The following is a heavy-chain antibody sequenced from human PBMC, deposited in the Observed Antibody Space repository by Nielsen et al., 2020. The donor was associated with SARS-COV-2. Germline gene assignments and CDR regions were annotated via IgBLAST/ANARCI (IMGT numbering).Heavy chain of an antibody. D-gene: IGHD3-10*01. Sequence: ASVKVSCKGSGYTFISYVVSWVRPAPGQGLEWVGWISPYTGDTKYIQKLQGRVTLTTDTSSSTAYMEVRGLRSDDTAVYYCTRSGSHSDFDYWGQGTLVTVSS. CDR1: GYTFISYV. V-gene: IGHV1-18*01. CDR3: TRSGSHSDFDY. CDR2: ISPYTGDT. J-gene: IGHJ4*02.